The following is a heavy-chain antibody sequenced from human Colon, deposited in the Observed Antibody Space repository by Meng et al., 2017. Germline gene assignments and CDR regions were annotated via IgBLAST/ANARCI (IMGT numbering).Heavy chain of an antibody. CDR1: GYSFSNYW. V-gene: IGHV5-51*01. J-gene: IGHJ4*02. D-gene: IGHD2-2*01. CDR3: ARARLHSPCSSFSCSRGDYLDH. Sequence: GESLKISCKGSGYSFSNYWIAWVRQMPGEGLEWMGSINPTDSDTRYSPSSQGQVTFSDDKSISTAYLQWNSLRASDTAMYYCARARLHSPCSSFSCSRGDYLDHWGQGTLVTVSS. CDR2: INPTDSDT.